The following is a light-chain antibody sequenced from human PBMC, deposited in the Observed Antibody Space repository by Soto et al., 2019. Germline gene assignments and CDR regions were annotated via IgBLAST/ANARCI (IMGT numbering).Light chain of an antibody. CDR3: GTWDSSLSAGPYV. J-gene: IGLJ1*01. Sequence: VLKRPASGYGVPRGKGSILSSRSSPHIGNHYVSWYQHLPGTAPKLLIYDNDKRPSGIPDRFSGSWSGTSATLAITGLQTGDEADYYCGTWDSSLSAGPYVFGTGTKVTVL. V-gene: IGLV1-51*01. CDR2: DND. CDR1: SPHIGNHY.